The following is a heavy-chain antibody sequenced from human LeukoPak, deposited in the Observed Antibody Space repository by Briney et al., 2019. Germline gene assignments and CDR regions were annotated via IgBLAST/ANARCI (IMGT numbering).Heavy chain of an antibody. J-gene: IGHJ5*02. CDR1: GFIFNNYG. D-gene: IGHD3-22*01. CDR2: ISNGGGGT. CDR3: AKGNSGYFADL. V-gene: IGHV3-23*01. Sequence: GGSLRLSCSASGFIFNNYGLMWVRQAPGKGLEWVSAISNGGGGTTYADFVKGRFTISRDNSKNTLSPQMNSLRPEDTALYYCAKGNSGYFADLWGQGTVVTVSS.